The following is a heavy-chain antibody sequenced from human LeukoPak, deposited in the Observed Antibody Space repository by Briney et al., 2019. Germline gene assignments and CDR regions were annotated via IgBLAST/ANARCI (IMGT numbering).Heavy chain of an antibody. Sequence: PGGSLRLSCAASGFIFSNYWMHWVRQAPGKGLVWVSRVNYDGSSTTYADSVKGRFTISRDNAKNTLYLQMNSLRAEDTAVYYCAKGGLRVTDYWGQGTLVTVSS. CDR3: AKGGLRVTDY. V-gene: IGHV3-74*03. J-gene: IGHJ4*02. CDR2: VNYDGSST. CDR1: GFIFSNYW. D-gene: IGHD5/OR15-5a*01.